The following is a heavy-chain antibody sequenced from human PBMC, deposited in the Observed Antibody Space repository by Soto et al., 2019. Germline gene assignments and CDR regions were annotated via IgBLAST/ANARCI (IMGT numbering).Heavy chain of an antibody. V-gene: IGHV3-48*03. CDR2: ISSSGSTI. D-gene: IGHD2-2*01. J-gene: IGHJ6*03. CDR3: ARARYCSSTSCYVGYYYYMDV. Sequence: GGSLRLSCAASGFTFSSYEMNWVRQAPGKGLEWVSYISSSGSTIYYADSVKGRFTISRDNAKNSLYLQMNSLRAEDTAVYYCARARYCSSTSCYVGYYYYMDVWGKGTTVTVSS. CDR1: GFTFSSYE.